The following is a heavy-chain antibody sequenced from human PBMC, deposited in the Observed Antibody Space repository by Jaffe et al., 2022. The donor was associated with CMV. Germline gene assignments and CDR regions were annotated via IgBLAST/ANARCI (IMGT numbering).Heavy chain of an antibody. CDR2: ISSSSSYT. D-gene: IGHD3-9*01. J-gene: IGHJ5*02. CDR1: GFTFSDYY. Sequence: QVQLVESGGGLVKPGGSLRLSCAASGFTFSDYYMSWIRQAPGKGLEWVSYISSSSSYTNYADSVKGRFTISRDNAKNSLYLQMNSLRAEDTAVYYCARVLSKGSHFDWLGSNNWFDPWGQGTLVTVSS. CDR3: ARVLSKGSHFDWLGSNNWFDP. V-gene: IGHV3-11*06.